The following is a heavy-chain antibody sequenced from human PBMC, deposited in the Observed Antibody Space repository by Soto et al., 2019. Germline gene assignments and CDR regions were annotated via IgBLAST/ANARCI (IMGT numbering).Heavy chain of an antibody. CDR2: IYPGDSDT. Sequence: PGESLKISCKGSGYSFTSYWIGWVRQMPGKGLEWMGIIYPGDSDTRYSPSFQGQVTIPADKSTSTAYLQWSSLKGSDTAMYYCARTGYSGYDLAPTGYYGMDVWGQRTAVTVSS. J-gene: IGHJ6*02. CDR1: GYSFTSYW. V-gene: IGHV5-51*01. CDR3: ARTGYSGYDLAPTGYYGMDV. D-gene: IGHD5-12*01.